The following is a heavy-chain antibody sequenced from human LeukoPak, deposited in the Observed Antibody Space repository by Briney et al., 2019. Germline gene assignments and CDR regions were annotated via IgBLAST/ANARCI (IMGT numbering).Heavy chain of an antibody. CDR2: ISPYNGNT. D-gene: IGHD3-10*01. CDR3: AREIYGSGSYYPFDY. V-gene: IGHV1-18*01. CDR1: GYIFTSYG. Sequence: EASVKVSCKASGYIFTSYGITWVRQAPGQGLEWMGWISPYNGNTKYAQKLQGRVTMTTGTSTGTVYMELRSLRSDDTAVYYCAREIYGSGSYYPFDYWGQGTLVTVSS. J-gene: IGHJ4*02.